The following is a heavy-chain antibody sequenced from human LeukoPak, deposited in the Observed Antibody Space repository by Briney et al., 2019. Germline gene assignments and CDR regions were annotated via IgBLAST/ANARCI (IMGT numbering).Heavy chain of an antibody. D-gene: IGHD6-13*01. CDR1: GSSITNYY. CDR2: VSYSGET. Sequence: SETLSLTCTVSGSSITNYYWSWIRQPPGKGLEWIGYVSYSGETNFNPSLRSRVTMSVDTSKNHISLKLSSVSAADTAVYYCARGVYIAAAQYGYWGQGTLVTVSS. J-gene: IGHJ4*02. V-gene: IGHV4-59*01. CDR3: ARGVYIAAAQYGY.